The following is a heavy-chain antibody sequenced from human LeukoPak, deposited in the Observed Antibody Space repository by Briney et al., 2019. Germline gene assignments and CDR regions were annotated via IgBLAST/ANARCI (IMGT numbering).Heavy chain of an antibody. V-gene: IGHV3-66*01. CDR3: ATSKSSSSWRGSDDY. CDR1: GFTVSSNY. CDR2: IYSGGSA. D-gene: IGHD6-13*01. Sequence: QAGGSLRLSCAASGFTVSSNYMNWVRQAPGKGLEWVSVIYSGGSAYYADSVKDRFTISRDNSKNTLYLQMNSLRAEDTAVYYCATSKSSSSWRGSDDYWGQGTLVTVSS. J-gene: IGHJ4*02.